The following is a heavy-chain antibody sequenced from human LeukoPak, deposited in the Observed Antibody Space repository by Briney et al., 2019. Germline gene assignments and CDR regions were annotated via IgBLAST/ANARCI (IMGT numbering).Heavy chain of an antibody. J-gene: IGHJ4*02. CDR2: IYSGGST. D-gene: IGHD6-19*01. V-gene: IGHV3-53*01. CDR3: ARADQARGWYDY. CDR1: GFSVSSDY. Sequence: GGSLRLSCAASGFSVSSDYMSWVRQAPGKGLEWVSIIYSGGSTYYADSVKGRFTISRDNSNNRLYFQMNSLRAEDTAVYYCARADQARGWYDYWGQGTLVTVSS.